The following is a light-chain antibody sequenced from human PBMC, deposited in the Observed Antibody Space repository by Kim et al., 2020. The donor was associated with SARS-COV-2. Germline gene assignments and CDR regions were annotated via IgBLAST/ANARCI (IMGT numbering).Light chain of an antibody. J-gene: IGKJ5*01. CDR3: QQYKNWPPIT. CDR1: QSVSTG. CDR2: GAS. V-gene: IGKV3D-15*01. Sequence: SPGGRATPSCGGSQSVSTGLAGCQQKAGRAPRRLIYGASTRATGITARFSGSGSGTELTLTISGRQSEDLAVYYGQQYKNWPPITFGQGTRLEIK.